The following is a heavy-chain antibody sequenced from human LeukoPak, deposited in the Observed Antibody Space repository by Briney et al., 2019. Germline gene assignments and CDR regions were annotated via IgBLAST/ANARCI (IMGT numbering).Heavy chain of an antibody. CDR2: IYYSGST. CDR1: GFTFSSYA. J-gene: IGHJ6*03. V-gene: IGHV4-39*01. Sequence: PGGSLRLSCAASGFTFSSYAMSWVRQPPGKGLEWIGSIYYSGSTYYNPSLKSRVTISVDTSKNQFSLKLSSVTAADTAVYYCARHVRYYYYMDVWGKGATVTVSS. CDR3: ARHVRYYYYMDV.